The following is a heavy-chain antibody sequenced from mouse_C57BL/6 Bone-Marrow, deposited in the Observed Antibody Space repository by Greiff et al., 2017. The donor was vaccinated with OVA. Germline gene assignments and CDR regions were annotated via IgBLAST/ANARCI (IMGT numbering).Heavy chain of an antibody. Sequence: QVQLQQSGAELVKPGASVKLSCKASGYTFTSYWMQWVKQRPGQGLEWIGEIDPSDSYTNYNQKFKGKATLTVDTSSSTAYMQLSSLTSEDSAVYYCARKILLVFYFDYWGQGTTLTVSS. CDR2: IDPSDSYT. V-gene: IGHV1-50*01. D-gene: IGHD1-1*01. CDR3: ARKILLVFYFDY. J-gene: IGHJ2*01. CDR1: GYTFTSYW.